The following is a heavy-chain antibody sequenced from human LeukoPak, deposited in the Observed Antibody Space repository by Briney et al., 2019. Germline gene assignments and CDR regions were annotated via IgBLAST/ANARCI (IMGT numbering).Heavy chain of an antibody. V-gene: IGHV1-18*01. J-gene: IGHJ2*01. Sequence: ASVKVSCKASGYTFSSYAITWVRQAPGQGLEWMGWISPYNGNTDSAQKFQDRVTMTTDTSTSAAYMELRSLRSDGTAVYYCARDNTWYFDLWGRGTLVTVSS. CDR1: GYTFSSYA. CDR3: ARDNTWYFDL. CDR2: ISPYNGNT. D-gene: IGHD2/OR15-2a*01.